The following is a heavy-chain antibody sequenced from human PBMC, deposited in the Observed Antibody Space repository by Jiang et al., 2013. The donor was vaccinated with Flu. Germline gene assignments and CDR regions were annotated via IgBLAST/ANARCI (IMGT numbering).Heavy chain of an antibody. CDR3: ARDGVVVPAAIYYYGMDV. D-gene: IGHD2-2*01. V-gene: IGHV1-2*02. CDR2: INPNSGGT. J-gene: IGHJ6*02. Sequence: GAEVKKPGASVKVSCKASGYTFTGYYMHWVRQAPGQGLEWMGWINPNSGGTNYAQKFQGRVTMTRDTSISTAYMELSRLRSDDTAVYYCARDGVVVPAAIYYYGMDVWGQGTTVTVSS. CDR1: GYTFTGYY.